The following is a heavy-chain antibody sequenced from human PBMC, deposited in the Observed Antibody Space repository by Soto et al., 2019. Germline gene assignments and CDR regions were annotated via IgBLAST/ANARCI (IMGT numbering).Heavy chain of an antibody. CDR1: SAPVSSTTYT. CDR3: ARDKITGLFDY. J-gene: IGHJ4*02. Sequence: PSETLSLTCTVSSAPVSSTTYTWGWIRQPPGKGLEWVASIYYGGSSYYNPSLNSRVTVSVDTSKNQFSLKMTSVTAADTAVYYCARDKITGLFDYWGQGTLVTVSS. CDR2: IYYGGSS. V-gene: IGHV4-39*02. D-gene: IGHD2-8*02.